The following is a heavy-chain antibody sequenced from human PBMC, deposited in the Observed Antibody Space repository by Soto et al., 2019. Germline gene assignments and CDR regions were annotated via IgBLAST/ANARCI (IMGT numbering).Heavy chain of an antibody. D-gene: IGHD6-6*01. CDR3: ARRARPDFYYMDV. V-gene: IGHV3-64*01. J-gene: IGHJ6*03. Sequence: GGSLRLSCAASGFTLSNAWMNWVRQAPGKGLEYVSGISSNGVGTYYANSVQGRFTISRDNSKNTVYLQMGSLRPEDMAVYYCARRARPDFYYMDVWGKGTTVTVSS. CDR1: GFTLSNAW. CDR2: ISSNGVGT.